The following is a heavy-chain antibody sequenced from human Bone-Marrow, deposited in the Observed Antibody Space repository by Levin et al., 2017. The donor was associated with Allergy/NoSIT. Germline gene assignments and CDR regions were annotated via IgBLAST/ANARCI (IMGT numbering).Heavy chain of an antibody. V-gene: IGHV3-23*01. CDR2: ISGSGGNT. CDR3: AKSRLLELPVDAIDI. CDR1: GFIFSSYA. J-gene: IGHJ3*02. Sequence: GESLKISCAASGFIFSSYAMSWVRQAPGKGLEWVSGISGSGGNTYYPDSVKGRFTISRDNSKNTLYLQINSLRAEDTAVYYCAKSRLLELPVDAIDIWGQGTMVTVSS. D-gene: IGHD1-7*01.